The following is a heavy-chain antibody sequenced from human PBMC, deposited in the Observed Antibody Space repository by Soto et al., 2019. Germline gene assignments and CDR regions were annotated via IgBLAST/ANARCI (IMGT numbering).Heavy chain of an antibody. Sequence: EVQLLESGGGLVQPGGSLRLSCAASGFTFSSYAMSWVRQAPGKGLEWVSGISWNSGILAYADSVKGRFTISRDNAKNSLYLQMNSLRAEDTALYYCAKDSDDGSGSYFVYYGMDVWGQGTTVTVSS. D-gene: IGHD3-10*01. V-gene: IGHV3-9*01. J-gene: IGHJ6*02. CDR1: GFTFSSYA. CDR2: ISWNSGIL. CDR3: AKDSDDGSGSYFVYYGMDV.